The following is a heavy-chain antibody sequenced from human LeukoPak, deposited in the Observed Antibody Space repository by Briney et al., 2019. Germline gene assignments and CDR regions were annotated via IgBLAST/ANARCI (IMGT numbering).Heavy chain of an antibody. D-gene: IGHD4-23*01. CDR2: IHYGGST. V-gene: IGHV4-59*08. CDR3: ARRHAHPLDGDNSQFAFNI. CDR1: GGPISAYY. J-gene: IGHJ3*02. Sequence: SETLSLTCTVSGGPISAYYWNWIRQPPGKGLEWIGYIHYGGSTNYNPSLESRVTISVDTSKSQFSLNLNSVTATDTAVYYCARRHAHPLDGDNSQFAFNIWGQGTMVTVSS.